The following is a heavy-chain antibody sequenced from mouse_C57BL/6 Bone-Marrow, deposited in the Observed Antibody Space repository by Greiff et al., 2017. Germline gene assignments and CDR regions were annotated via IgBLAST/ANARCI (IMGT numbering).Heavy chain of an antibody. D-gene: IGHD1-1*01. CDR1: GFTFSSYG. Sequence: EVQVVESGGDLVKPGGSLKLSCAASGFTFSSYGMSWVRQTPDKRLEWVATISSGGSYTYYPDSVKGRFTISRDNAKNTLYLQMSSLKSEDTAMYYWARPYGSSLAWFAYWGQGTLVTVSA. V-gene: IGHV5-6*01. CDR2: ISSGGSYT. CDR3: ARPYGSSLAWFAY. J-gene: IGHJ3*01.